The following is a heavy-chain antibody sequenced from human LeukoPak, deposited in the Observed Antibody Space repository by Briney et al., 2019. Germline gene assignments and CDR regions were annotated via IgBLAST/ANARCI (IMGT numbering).Heavy chain of an antibody. J-gene: IGHJ4*02. CDR1: GFTFSNYW. CDR3: ATDRGWRTSGYYLYYFEY. CDR2: IKHDGSEK. V-gene: IGHV3-7*01. D-gene: IGHD3-3*01. Sequence: GGSLRLSCVASGFTFSNYWMSWARQAPGKGLEWVASIKHDGSEKYYVDSVRGRFTISRDNTMNSLYLQMSSLRAEDTAVYYCATDRGWRTSGYYLYYFEYWGQGTLVTFSS.